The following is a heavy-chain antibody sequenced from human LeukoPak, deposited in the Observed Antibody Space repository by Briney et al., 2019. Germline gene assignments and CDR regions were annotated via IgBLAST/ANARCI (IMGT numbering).Heavy chain of an antibody. Sequence: PGGSLRLSCAASGFTFNHFWMSWIRQAPGKGLEWVAYIKKTGSETYYVDSVKGRFTITRDNTRNSLFLQMYSLRAEDTAVYYCATPLDYYDSSGYHQGGDWGQGTLVTVSS. CDR2: IKKTGSET. V-gene: IGHV3-7*03. J-gene: IGHJ4*02. D-gene: IGHD3-22*01. CDR1: GFTFNHFW. CDR3: ATPLDYYDSSGYHQGGD.